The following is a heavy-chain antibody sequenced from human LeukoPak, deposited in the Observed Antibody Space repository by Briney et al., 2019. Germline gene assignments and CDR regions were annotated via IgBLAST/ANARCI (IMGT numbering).Heavy chain of an antibody. J-gene: IGHJ6*02. CDR3: ARSERYYDILTGYYPLHYYYGMDV. V-gene: IGHV5-51*01. CDR1: GYSFTSYW. Sequence: GESLKISCKCSGYSFTSYWIGWVRQMPGKGLEWMGIIYPGDSDTRYSPSFQGQVTISADKSISTAYLQWSSLKASDTAMYYCARSERYYDILTGYYPLHYYYGMDVWGQGTTVTVSS. D-gene: IGHD3-9*01. CDR2: IYPGDSDT.